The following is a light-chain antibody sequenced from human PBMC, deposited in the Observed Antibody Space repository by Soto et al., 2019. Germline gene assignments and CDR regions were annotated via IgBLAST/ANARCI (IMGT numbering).Light chain of an antibody. J-gene: IGKJ1*01. Sequence: DIQMTQSPSTLSASVGDRVTITCRASQSISSWLAWYQQKSGNAPKLLIYDASSLGSGVPSRFSGSGSGTEFTLTISSLQHDDFATYYCQQYNSYSWTFGQGPKVEIK. CDR2: DAS. CDR1: QSISSW. V-gene: IGKV1-5*01. CDR3: QQYNSYSWT.